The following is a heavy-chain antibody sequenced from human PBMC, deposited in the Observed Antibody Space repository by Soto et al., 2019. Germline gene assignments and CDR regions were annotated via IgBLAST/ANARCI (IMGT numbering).Heavy chain of an antibody. D-gene: IGHD6-25*01. Sequence: EVQLVESGGGLVKPGESLTLSCAASGFTFNNAWMSWVRQAPGTGLEWVGRIKSNAEGGTADYNPPVKGRFTISRDDSKNTLFLHINSLKTEDTAVYYCTTGVATAKYYFDFWGQGTLVTVSS. CDR3: TTGVATAKYYFDF. CDR2: IKSNAEGGTA. J-gene: IGHJ4*02. CDR1: GFTFNNAW. V-gene: IGHV3-15*01.